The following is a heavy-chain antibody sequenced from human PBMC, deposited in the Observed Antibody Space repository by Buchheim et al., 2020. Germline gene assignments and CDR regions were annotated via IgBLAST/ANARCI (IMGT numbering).Heavy chain of an antibody. J-gene: IGHJ4*02. Sequence: QVQLVQSGAEVKKPGASVKVSCKASGYTFTSYDISWVRQAPGHGLECMGWISADNGHTNYAQKLQGRVTMTTDTSSSTAYMELRSLRSDDTAVYYCARGATYDILTGYYNPEMFDYWGQGTL. CDR2: ISADNGHT. D-gene: IGHD3-9*01. CDR1: GYTFTSYD. V-gene: IGHV1-18*04. CDR3: ARGATYDILTGYYNPEMFDY.